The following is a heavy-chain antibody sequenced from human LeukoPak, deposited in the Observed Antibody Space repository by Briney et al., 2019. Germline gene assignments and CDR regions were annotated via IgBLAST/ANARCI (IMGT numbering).Heavy chain of an antibody. Sequence: SETLSLTCAVYGGSFSGYYWSWIRQPPGKGLEWIGSIYYSGSTYYNPSLKSRVTISGDTSKNQFSLKLSSVTAADTAVYYCARHDSSGPYNVFDIWGQGTMVTVSS. CDR1: GGSFSGYY. D-gene: IGHD3-22*01. V-gene: IGHV4-34*01. CDR2: IYYSGST. CDR3: ARHDSSGPYNVFDI. J-gene: IGHJ3*02.